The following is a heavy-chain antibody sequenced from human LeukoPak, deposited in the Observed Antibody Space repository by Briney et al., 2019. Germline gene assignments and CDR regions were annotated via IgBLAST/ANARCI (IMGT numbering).Heavy chain of an antibody. J-gene: IGHJ4*02. D-gene: IGHD3-10*01. CDR2: ISYDGSNK. Sequence: GRSLRLSCAASGFTFSSYAMHWVRQAPGKGLEWVAVISYDGSNKYYTDSVKGRFTISRDNSKNTLYLQMNSLRAEDTAVHYCARDMRFGELLPTSIFDYWGQGTLVTVSS. V-gene: IGHV3-30-3*01. CDR3: ARDMRFGELLPTSIFDY. CDR1: GFTFSSYA.